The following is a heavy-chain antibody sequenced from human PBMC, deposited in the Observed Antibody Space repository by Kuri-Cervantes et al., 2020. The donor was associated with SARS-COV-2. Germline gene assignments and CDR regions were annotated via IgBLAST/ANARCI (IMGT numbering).Heavy chain of an antibody. V-gene: IGHV3-23*01. Sequence: GESLKISCAASGFTFSSYSMNWVRQAPGKGLEWVSAISGSGGSTYYADSVKGRFTISRDNSKNTLCLQMNSLRAEDTAVYYCAKTLPQPSAYFDYWGQGTLVTVSS. CDR3: AKTLPQPSAYFDY. D-gene: IGHD2-15*01. J-gene: IGHJ4*02. CDR2: ISGSGGST. CDR1: GFTFSSYS.